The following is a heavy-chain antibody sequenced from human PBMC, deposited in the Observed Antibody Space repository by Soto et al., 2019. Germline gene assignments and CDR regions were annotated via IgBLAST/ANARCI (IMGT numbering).Heavy chain of an antibody. Sequence: PGGSLRLSCAASGFTFSSYWIHWVRQAPGKGLEWVSAINGGGGSTYYADSVKGRFTISRDNAKNSLYLQMNSLRAEDTAVYYCARDPHGSSWPDYYFDYWGQGTLVTVSS. CDR1: GFTFSSYW. V-gene: IGHV3-74*01. D-gene: IGHD6-13*01. CDR2: INGGGGST. J-gene: IGHJ4*02. CDR3: ARDPHGSSWPDYYFDY.